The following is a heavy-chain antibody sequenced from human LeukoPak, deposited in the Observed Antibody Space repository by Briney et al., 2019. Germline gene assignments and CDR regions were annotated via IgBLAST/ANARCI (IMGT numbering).Heavy chain of an antibody. V-gene: IGHV3-30*04. CDR2: LPYDGRDI. D-gene: IGHD3-10*01. CDR1: GFTFSTHA. Sequence: GGSLRLSCAASGFTFSTHAMHWVRQAPGKGLEWVAVLPYDGRDIHYADSVRGRFTISRDNPKNTLYLQMNSLRPEDTAVYYCARDDLGSIDYWGQGTLVTVSS. CDR3: ARDDLGSIDY. J-gene: IGHJ4*02.